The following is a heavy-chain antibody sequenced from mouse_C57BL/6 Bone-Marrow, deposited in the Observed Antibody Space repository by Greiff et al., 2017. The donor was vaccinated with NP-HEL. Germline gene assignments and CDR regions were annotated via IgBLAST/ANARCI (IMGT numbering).Heavy chain of an antibody. CDR3: ANWDGWFSY. CDR1: GYTFTSYG. V-gene: IGHV1-81*01. J-gene: IGHJ3*01. CDR2: IYPRSGNT. Sequence: QVQLQQSGAELARPGASVKLSCKASGYTFTSYGISWVKQRTGQGLEWIGEIYPRSGNTYYTAKFKGKATLTADKSSSTAYMELRSLTSEDSAVDFCANWDGWFSYWGQGTLVTVSA. D-gene: IGHD4-1*01.